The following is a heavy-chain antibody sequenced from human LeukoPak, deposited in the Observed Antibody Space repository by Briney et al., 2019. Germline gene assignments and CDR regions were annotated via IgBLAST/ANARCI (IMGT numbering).Heavy chain of an antibody. CDR3: ARGSSVVALD. CDR1: GFXFSSYW. D-gene: IGHD2-15*01. V-gene: IGHV3-74*01. J-gene: IGHJ4*02. CDR2: ITSEGSST. Sequence: PGGSLRLSCAASGFXFSSYWIHWVRQVPGKGQVWVSRITSEGSSTSYADSVKGRFTISRDNAKNTLYLQMNSLRAEDTAVYYCARGSSVVALDWGQGTLVTVSS.